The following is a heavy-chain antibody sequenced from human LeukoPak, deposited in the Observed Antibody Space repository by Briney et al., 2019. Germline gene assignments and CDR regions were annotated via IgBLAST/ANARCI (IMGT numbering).Heavy chain of an antibody. D-gene: IGHD3-10*01. CDR3: AKLGYFASGSYSD. CDR2: ISDSGGYT. CDR1: GFTFSSFA. Sequence: GGSLRLSCAASGFTFSSFAMSWVRQAPGKGLEWVSGISDSGGYTYYADSVKGRFTISRDNSKNTLYLHMNSLRAEDTAVYYCAKLGYFASGSYSDWSQGTLVTVS. V-gene: IGHV3-23*01. J-gene: IGHJ4*02.